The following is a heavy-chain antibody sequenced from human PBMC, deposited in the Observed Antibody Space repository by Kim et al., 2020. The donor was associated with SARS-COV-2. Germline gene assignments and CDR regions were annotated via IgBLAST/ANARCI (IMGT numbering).Heavy chain of an antibody. Sequence: PSLKSRVTISVEPSKNQFSLKLSSVTAADTAVYYCARDLGSSSWYDAFDIWGQGTMVTVSS. D-gene: IGHD6-13*01. V-gene: IGHV4-31*02. J-gene: IGHJ3*02. CDR3: ARDLGSSSWYDAFDI.